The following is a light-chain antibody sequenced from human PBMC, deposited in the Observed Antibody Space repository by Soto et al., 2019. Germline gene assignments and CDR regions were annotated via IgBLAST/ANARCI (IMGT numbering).Light chain of an antibody. CDR1: SSDVAISNY. CDR3: SSATSSGTWV. J-gene: IGLJ3*02. CDR2: EVS. V-gene: IGLV2-14*01. Sequence: QSVLTQPASLSGSPGQSITISCTGTSSDVAISNYVSWYQQHPGRAPKLMIYEVSSRPSGVSNRFSGSKSGNTASLTISGLHAEDEAYYYCSSATSSGTWVFGGGTKLTVL.